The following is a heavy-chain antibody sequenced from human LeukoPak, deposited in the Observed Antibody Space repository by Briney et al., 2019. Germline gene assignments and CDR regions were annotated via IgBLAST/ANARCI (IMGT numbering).Heavy chain of an antibody. D-gene: IGHD6-6*01. CDR3: AREEYSSDPFDY. CDR2: IYHSGST. V-gene: IGHV4-38-2*02. CDR1: GYSISSGYY. J-gene: IGHJ4*02. Sequence: MSSETLSLTCTVSGYSISSGYYWGWIRQPPGKGLEWIGSIYHSGSTYYNPSLKSRVTISVDTSKNQFSLKLSSVTAADTAVYYCAREEYSSDPFDYWGQGTLVTVSS.